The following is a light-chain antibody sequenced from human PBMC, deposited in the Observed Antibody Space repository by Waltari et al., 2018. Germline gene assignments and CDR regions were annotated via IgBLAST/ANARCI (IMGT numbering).Light chain of an antibody. Sequence: DIVMTQSPDSLAVSLGERATINCKSSPSVLYSANNKNYFAWYQQKPGQPPKLLIRWASTRESGVPDRFSGSGSGTDFTLTISSLQAEDVAVYYCQQYYRSRTFGQGTRVEIK. V-gene: IGKV4-1*01. CDR1: PSVLYSANNKNY. CDR2: WAS. CDR3: QQYYRSRT. J-gene: IGKJ1*01.